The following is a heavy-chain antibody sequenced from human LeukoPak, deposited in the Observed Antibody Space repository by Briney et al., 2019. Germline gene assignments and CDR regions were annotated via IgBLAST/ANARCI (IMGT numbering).Heavy chain of an antibody. V-gene: IGHV3-43D*03. CDR1: GFTFDDYA. J-gene: IGHJ4*02. CDR3: AKDISEGDYGFDY. Sequence: GGSLRLSCAASGFTFDDYAMHWVRQAPGKGLEWVSLRFTISRDNSKNSLYLQMNSLRAEDTALYYCAKDISEGDYGFDYWGQGTLVTVSS. D-gene: IGHD4-17*01.